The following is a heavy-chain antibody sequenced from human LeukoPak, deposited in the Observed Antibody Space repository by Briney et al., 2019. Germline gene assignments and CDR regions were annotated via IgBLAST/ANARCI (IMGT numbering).Heavy chain of an antibody. V-gene: IGHV4-34*01. CDR2: NNHSGST. J-gene: IGHJ4*02. D-gene: IGHD2-15*01. CDR1: GGSFSGYH. Sequence: SETLSLTCAVYGGSFSGYHWSWIRPPPGKGREGIGENNHSGSTNYNPSHKSRVTISVDTSKNQFSLKLSSVTAADTAVYYCAREGVVGAYGHFDYWGQGTLVTVSS. CDR3: AREGVVGAYGHFDY.